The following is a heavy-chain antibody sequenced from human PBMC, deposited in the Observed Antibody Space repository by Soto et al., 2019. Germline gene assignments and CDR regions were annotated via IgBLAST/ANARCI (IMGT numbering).Heavy chain of an antibody. V-gene: IGHV2-5*01. J-gene: IGHJ4*02. CDR2: IYWTDDK. CDR1: GFSLSTSGMG. CDR3: AHSVGYVDY. Sequence: QITLKESGPTLVKPTQTLTLTCTFSGFSLSTSGMGVGWIGQPPGKALEWLALIYWTDDKRYSPSLKSRLTITKDASKNQVVLTMTNMDPVDTATYYCAHSVGYVDYWGQGTLVTVSS.